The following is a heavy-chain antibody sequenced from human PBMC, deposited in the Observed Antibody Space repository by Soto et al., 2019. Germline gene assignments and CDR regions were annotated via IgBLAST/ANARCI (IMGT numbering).Heavy chain of an antibody. V-gene: IGHV1-46*01. CDR2: INPSTSGT. CDR1: GYTLPSYY. J-gene: IGHJ4*02. Sequence: QVQLMQSGAEVEKPGASVKLSCKASGYTLPSYYIHWLRQAPGQGLDWRVMINPSTSGTTYAQEFQGRLTCTKGLSTREATDPFYRHLRGLRSDDTAVYYCVRRAFGDYDYFDYWAQVPLVT. D-gene: IGHD3-16*01. CDR3: VRRAFGDYDYFDY.